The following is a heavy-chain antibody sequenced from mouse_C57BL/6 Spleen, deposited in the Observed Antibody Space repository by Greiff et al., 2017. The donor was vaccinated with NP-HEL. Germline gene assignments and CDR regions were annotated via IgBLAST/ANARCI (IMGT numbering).Heavy chain of an antibody. D-gene: IGHD2-4*01. CDR1: GYTFTSYW. Sequence: QVQLQQPGAELVRPGSSVKLSCKASGYTFTSYWMHWVKQRPIQGLEWIGNIDPSDSETHYNQKFKDKATLTVDKSSSTAYMQLSSLTSEDSAVYYCARRGDYDYDTDYWGQGTTLTVSS. CDR2: IDPSDSET. CDR3: ARRGDYDYDTDY. V-gene: IGHV1-52*01. J-gene: IGHJ2*01.